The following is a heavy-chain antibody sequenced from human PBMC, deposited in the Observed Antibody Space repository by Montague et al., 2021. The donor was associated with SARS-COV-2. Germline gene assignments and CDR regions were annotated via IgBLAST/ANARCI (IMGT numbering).Heavy chain of an antibody. CDR3: ARERSADYYDGSGYHSYKYGMDV. D-gene: IGHD3-22*01. CDR2: IYTSGSS. V-gene: IGHV4-61*02. J-gene: IGHJ6*02. Sequence: TLSLTCTVSGGSFSSGDYYWSWIRQPAGKGLEWIGRIYTSGSSNYNPSLKSRVTISVDTSKNQFSLKVSSVTAADTAVYYCARERSADYYDGSGYHSYKYGMDVWGQGTTVTVSS. CDR1: GGSFSSGDYY.